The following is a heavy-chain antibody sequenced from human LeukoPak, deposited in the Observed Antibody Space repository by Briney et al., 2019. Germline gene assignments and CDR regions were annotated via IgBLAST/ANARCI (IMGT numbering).Heavy chain of an antibody. CDR3: ARCKSSSCAGLLDY. V-gene: IGHV4-4*07. CDR1: GGSISSYY. Sequence: SETLSLTCTVSGGSISSYYWSWIRQPAGKGLEWIGRIYTSGSTNYNPSLKSRVTMSVDTSKNQFSLKLSSVTAADTAVYYCARCKSSSCAGLLDYWGQGTLVTVSS. J-gene: IGHJ4*02. D-gene: IGHD6-13*01. CDR2: IYTSGST.